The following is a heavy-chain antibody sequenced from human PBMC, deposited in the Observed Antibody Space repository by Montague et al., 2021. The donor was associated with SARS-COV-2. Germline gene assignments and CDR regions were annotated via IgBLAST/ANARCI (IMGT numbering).Heavy chain of an antibody. V-gene: IGHV3-7*01. J-gene: IGHJ4*02. CDR1: GFTFSSYW. CDR3: TRLGWGYSDGLDY. Sequence: SLRLSCAASGFTFSSYWMSWVRRAPGKGLEWVANIKQDGSEKYYVDSVKGRFSISRDNAKNSLYLQMSSLRAEDTAMYYCTRLGWGYSDGLDYWGQGTLVTVSS. D-gene: IGHD5-18*01. CDR2: IKQDGSEK.